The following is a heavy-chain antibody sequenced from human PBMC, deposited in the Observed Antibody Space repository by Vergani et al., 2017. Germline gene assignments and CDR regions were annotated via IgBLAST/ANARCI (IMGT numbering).Heavy chain of an antibody. J-gene: IGHJ4*02. V-gene: IGHV4-59*12. D-gene: IGHD6-13*01. CDR3: ARGGPIAAAALD. CDR2: IYYSGST. CDR1: GGSISSYY. Sequence: QVQLQESGPGLVKPSETLSLTCTVSGGSISSYYWSWIRQPPGKGLEWIGYIYYSGSTNYNPSLKSRVTISVDTSKNRFSMKLSSVTAADTAVYYCARGGPIAAAALDWGQGTLVTVSS.